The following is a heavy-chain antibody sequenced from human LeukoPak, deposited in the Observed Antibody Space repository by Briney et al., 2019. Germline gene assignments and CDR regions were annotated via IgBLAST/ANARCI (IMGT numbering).Heavy chain of an antibody. V-gene: IGHV4-59*01. CDR1: GDSISSYY. J-gene: IGHJ2*01. D-gene: IGHD5-24*01. CDR2: IYYSGST. CDR3: ARDRRRWLQLGYWYFDL. Sequence: PSETLSLTCTVSGDSISSYYWSWIRQPPGKGLEWIGYIYYSGSTNYNPSLKSRVTISVDTSKNQFSLKLSSVTAADTAVYYCARDRRRWLQLGYWYFDLWGRGTLVTVSS.